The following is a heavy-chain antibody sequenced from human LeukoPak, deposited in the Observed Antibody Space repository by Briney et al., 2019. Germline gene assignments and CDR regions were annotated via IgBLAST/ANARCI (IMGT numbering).Heavy chain of an antibody. Sequence: PGGSLRLSCAASGLTFSTYWMSWVRQAPGQGLEWVANVRHDGSEKYYVDSVKGRFTISRDNAKNSLYLQMNSLRDEDTAVYYCASWKVQIQLCPVYYYYGMDVWGQGTTVTVSS. V-gene: IGHV3-7*03. CDR1: GLTFSTYW. CDR2: VRHDGSEK. D-gene: IGHD5-18*01. J-gene: IGHJ6*02. CDR3: ASWKVQIQLCPVYYYYGMDV.